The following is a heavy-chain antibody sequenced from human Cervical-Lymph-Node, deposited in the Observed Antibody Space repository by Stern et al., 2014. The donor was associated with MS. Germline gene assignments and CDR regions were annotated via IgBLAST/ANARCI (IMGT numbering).Heavy chain of an antibody. CDR3: ARWAYSSGWYNWFDP. V-gene: IGHV4-39*01. D-gene: IGHD3-22*01. Sequence: QLQLQESGPGLVTPSETLSLTCTVSGGSISSSSYYWGWIRQPPGKGLEWIGSIYYSGSTYYNPSLKSRVTISVDTSQKQFSLNLSSVTAADTAVYYCARWAYSSGWYNWFDPWGQGTLVTVSS. J-gene: IGHJ5*02. CDR2: IYYSGST. CDR1: GGSISSSSYY.